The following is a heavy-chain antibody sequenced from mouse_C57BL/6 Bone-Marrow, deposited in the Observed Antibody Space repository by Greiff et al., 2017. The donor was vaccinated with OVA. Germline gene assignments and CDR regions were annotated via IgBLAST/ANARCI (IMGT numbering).Heavy chain of an antibody. V-gene: IGHV1-69*01. CDR2: IDPSDSYT. CDR3: ARLDYGPFCV. CDR1: GYTFTSYW. Sequence: VQLQQPGAELVMPGASVKLYCKASGYTFTSYWMHWVKQRPGQGLEWIGEIDPSDSYTNYNQKFKGKSTLTVDKSSSTAYMQLSSLTSEDSAVYYCARLDYGPFCVWGTGTTVTVSS. J-gene: IGHJ1*03. D-gene: IGHD1-1*01.